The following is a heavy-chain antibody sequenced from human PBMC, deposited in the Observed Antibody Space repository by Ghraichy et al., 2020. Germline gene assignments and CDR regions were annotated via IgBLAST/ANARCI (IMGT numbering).Heavy chain of an antibody. D-gene: IGHD2-2*01. CDR1: GGSISDSRNY. V-gene: IGHV4-39*02. CDR2: IYYSGST. J-gene: IGHJ4*02. Sequence: SETLSLTCTVSGGSISDSRNYWGWIRQPPGKGLEWIGNIYYSGSTNYNPSLKSRGTMSVDTSKNHFSLELNSLTAADTAVYYCARREYQMIYYFDYWGQGILVTVSS. CDR3: ARREYQMIYYFDY.